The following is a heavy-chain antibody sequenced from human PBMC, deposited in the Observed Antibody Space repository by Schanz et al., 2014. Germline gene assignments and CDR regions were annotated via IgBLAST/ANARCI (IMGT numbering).Heavy chain of an antibody. CDR1: GYSFTEYF. CDR2: INPNSGET. V-gene: IGHV1-2*02. J-gene: IGHJ4*02. CDR3: ARARYTGYDCSGY. Sequence: QVQLVQSGPAVKKPGASMKVSCLASGYSFTEYFLHWVRQAPGQGLEWMGWINPNSGETNDEQKFKGRVTLTSDASVSTALMELSGLTSDDAATYFCARARYTGYDCSGYWGQGTLLIVSS. D-gene: IGHD5-12*01.